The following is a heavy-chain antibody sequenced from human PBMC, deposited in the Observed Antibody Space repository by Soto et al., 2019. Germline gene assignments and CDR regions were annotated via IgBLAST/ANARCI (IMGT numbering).Heavy chain of an antibody. Sequence: GGSLRLSCAASGFTFSSYAMSWVRQAPGKGLEWVSDISGSGGSTYYADSVNGRFTISRDNSKNTLYLQMTSLRAEDTAVYYCAKGVGVVVPAAEAFDIWGQGTMGTVS. CDR1: GFTFSSYA. CDR2: ISGSGGST. V-gene: IGHV3-23*01. J-gene: IGHJ3*02. CDR3: AKGVGVVVPAAEAFDI. D-gene: IGHD2-2*01.